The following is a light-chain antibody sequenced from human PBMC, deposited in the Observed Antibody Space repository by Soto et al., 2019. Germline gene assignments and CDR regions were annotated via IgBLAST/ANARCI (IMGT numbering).Light chain of an antibody. Sequence: DIQMTQSPSTLSASVGDRVTITCXASQNVNSWVAWYQQKPGKAPKFLIYDASNLESGVPSRFSGRGSGTEFTLTISSLQPDDFATYYCQRYNSNSRTFGQGTRV. CDR2: DAS. V-gene: IGKV1-5*01. J-gene: IGKJ1*01. CDR1: QNVNSW. CDR3: QRYNSNSRT.